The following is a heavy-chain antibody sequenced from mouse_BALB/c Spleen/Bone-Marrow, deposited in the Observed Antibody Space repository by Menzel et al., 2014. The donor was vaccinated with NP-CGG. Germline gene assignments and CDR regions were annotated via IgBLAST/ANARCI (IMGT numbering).Heavy chain of an antibody. CDR1: GYTFRSHW. Sequence: QVQLQQSGAELMKPGASVKISCKATGYTFRSHWIEWVKQRPGHGLEWIGEILPGSGSTSYNEKFKGKATFTADTSSNTAYMQLSSLTSEDSAVYYCARGGNFLWYFDVWGAGTTVTVSS. V-gene: IGHV1-9*01. CDR2: ILPGSGST. CDR3: ARGGNFLWYFDV. D-gene: IGHD2-1*01. J-gene: IGHJ1*01.